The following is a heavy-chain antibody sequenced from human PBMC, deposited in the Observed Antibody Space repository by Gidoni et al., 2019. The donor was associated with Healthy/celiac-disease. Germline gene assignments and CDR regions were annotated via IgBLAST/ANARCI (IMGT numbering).Heavy chain of an antibody. J-gene: IGHJ5*02. CDR1: GYTFTSYG. CDR3: ARENTLSAISSGWPEGWFDP. Sequence: QVQLVQSGAEVKKPGASVKVSCKASGYTFTSYGISWVRQAPGQGLEWMGWISAYNGNTNYAQKLQGRVTMTTDTSTSTAYMELRSLRSDDTAVYYCARENTLSAISSGWPEGWFDPWGQGTLVTVSS. CDR2: ISAYNGNT. D-gene: IGHD6-19*01. V-gene: IGHV1-18*01.